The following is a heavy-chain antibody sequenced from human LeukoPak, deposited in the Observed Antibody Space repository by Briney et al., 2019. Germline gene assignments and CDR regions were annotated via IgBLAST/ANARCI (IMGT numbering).Heavy chain of an antibody. CDR2: IYPGDSDT. V-gene: IGHV5-51*01. CDR1: GYSFTSYW. D-gene: IGHD3-22*01. Sequence: GEPLKISCKGSGYSFTSYWIGWVRQMPGKGLEWMGIIYPGDSDTRYSPSFQGQVTISADKSISTAYLQWSSLTASDTAMYYCARRVGYDSSGYYYYFDYWGQGTLVTVSS. J-gene: IGHJ4*02. CDR3: ARRVGYDSSGYYYYFDY.